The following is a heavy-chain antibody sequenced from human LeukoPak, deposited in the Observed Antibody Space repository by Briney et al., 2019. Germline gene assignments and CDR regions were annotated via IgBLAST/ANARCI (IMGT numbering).Heavy chain of an antibody. V-gene: IGHV3-74*01. D-gene: IGHD3-22*01. CDR3: ARAPSEIGGYYPEYFRH. CDR2: IKSDGGT. J-gene: IGHJ1*01. Sequence: GGSLRLSCAASGFAFSTYWMHWVPQAPGKGLVWVSRIKSDGGTNYADSVQGRFTISRDNAKKTVSLQMNSLRPEDTVVYYCARAPSEIGGYYPEYFRHWGQGTLVTVSS. CDR1: GFAFSTYW.